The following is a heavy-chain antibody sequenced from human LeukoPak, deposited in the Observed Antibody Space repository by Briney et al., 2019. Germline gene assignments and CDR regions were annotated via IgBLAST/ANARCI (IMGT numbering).Heavy chain of an antibody. CDR1: GYIFTDYY. CDR3: ASEPNESAEFDY. V-gene: IGHV1/OR15-1*01. J-gene: IGHJ4*02. Sequence: ASVKVSCKASGYIFTDYYMHWVRQAPGQELGWMGRINPNSGGTNYAQKFQGRVTMTRDTSISTAYTELSSLRSGDTAVYYCASEPNESAEFDYWGQGTLVTVSS. D-gene: IGHD1-14*01. CDR2: INPNSGGT.